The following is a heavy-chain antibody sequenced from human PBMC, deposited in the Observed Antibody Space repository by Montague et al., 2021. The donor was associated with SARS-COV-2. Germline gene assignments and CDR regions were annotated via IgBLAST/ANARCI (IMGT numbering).Heavy chain of an antibody. V-gene: IGHV4-34*01. CDR2: IHHGGST. CDR3: ARLGDGVVPSPILGVGPYYSYYYMDV. J-gene: IGHJ6*03. CDR1: GGSFSTYS. D-gene: IGHD3-10*01. Sequence: SETLSSTCAVHGGSFSTYSWNWIRQPPGKGLEWIGEIHHGGSTNYNPSLKSRVTISADTSKNQFSLKLTSVAAADTAVYYCARLGDGVVPSPILGVGPYYSYYYMDVWGKGTTVTVSS.